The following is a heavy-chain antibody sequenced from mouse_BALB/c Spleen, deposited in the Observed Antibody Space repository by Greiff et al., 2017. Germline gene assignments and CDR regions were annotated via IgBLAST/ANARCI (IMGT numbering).Heavy chain of an antibody. CDR2: ISSGGSYT. D-gene: IGHD2-1*01. CDR1: GFTFSSYA. J-gene: IGHJ1*01. V-gene: IGHV5-9-3*01. Sequence: EVQVVESGGGLVKPGGSLKLSCAASGFTFSSYAMSWVRQTPEKRLEWVATISSGGSYTYYPDSVKGRFTISRDNAKNTLYLQMSSLRSEDTAMYYCARSYGNHWYFDVWGAGTTVTVSS. CDR3: ARSYGNHWYFDV.